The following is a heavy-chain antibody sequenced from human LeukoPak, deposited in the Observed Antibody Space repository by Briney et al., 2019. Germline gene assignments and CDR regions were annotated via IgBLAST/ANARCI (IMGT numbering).Heavy chain of an antibody. V-gene: IGHV3-53*01. J-gene: IGHJ3*02. Sequence: GGSLRLSCAASGFTLSSNYMTWVRQAPGKGLEWVSIIYSSGSTYYADSVKGRFTISRDNSKNTLYLQMNSLRDEDAAVYYCARHLSGDDIWGQGTMVTVSS. CDR1: GFTLSSNY. CDR2: IYSSGST. D-gene: IGHD4-17*01. CDR3: ARHLSGDDI.